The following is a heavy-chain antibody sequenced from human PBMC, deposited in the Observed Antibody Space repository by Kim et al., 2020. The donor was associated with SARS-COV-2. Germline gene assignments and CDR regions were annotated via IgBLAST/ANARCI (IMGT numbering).Heavy chain of an antibody. V-gene: IGHV4-39*01. CDR3: ARQGGSVVVTATYFDY. J-gene: IGHJ4*02. CDR2: IYYSGST. Sequence: SETLSLTCTVSGGSISSSSYYWGWIRQPPGKGLEWIGSIYYSGSTYYNPSLKSRVTISVDTSKNQFSLKLSSVTAADTAVYYCARQGGSVVVTATYFDYWGQGTLVTVSS. CDR1: GGSISSSSYY. D-gene: IGHD2-21*02.